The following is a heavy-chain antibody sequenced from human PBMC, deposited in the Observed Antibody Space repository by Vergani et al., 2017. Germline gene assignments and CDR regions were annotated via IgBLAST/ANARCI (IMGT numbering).Heavy chain of an antibody. D-gene: IGHD1-1*01. CDR2: INRGSTT. CDR1: GFTFSSDA. CDR3: AKGGWNYWFDS. J-gene: IGHJ5*01. V-gene: IGHV3-23*01. Sequence: EVQLLQSEGAVVQPGGSLRVSCAASGFTFSSDAMSWVRQAPGKGLEWVSAINRGSTTYYADSVKGRFTISRDNSKNTVFLQMNSLRAEDTAVYYCAKGGWNYWFDSWGQGTLVIVS.